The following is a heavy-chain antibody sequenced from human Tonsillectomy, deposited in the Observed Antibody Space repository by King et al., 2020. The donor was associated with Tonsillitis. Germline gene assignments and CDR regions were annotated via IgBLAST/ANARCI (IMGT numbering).Heavy chain of an antibody. Sequence: VQLPQWGAGLLKPSETLSLTCAVYGGSFSGYYWSWIRQPPGKGLEWIGEINHSGSTNYNPSLKSRVTISVDTSKNQFSLKLSSVTAADTAVYYCARGRTASYWGQGTLVTVSS. D-gene: IGHD1-14*01. CDR2: INHSGST. J-gene: IGHJ4*02. CDR1: GGSFSGYY. V-gene: IGHV4-34*01. CDR3: ARGRTASY.